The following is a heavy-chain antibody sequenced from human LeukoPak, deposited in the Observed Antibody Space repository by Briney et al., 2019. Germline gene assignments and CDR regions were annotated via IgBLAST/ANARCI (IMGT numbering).Heavy chain of an antibody. CDR1: GGSISSGDYY. D-gene: IGHD3-16*01. CDR2: IYYSGST. J-gene: IGHJ3*02. Sequence: SETLSLTCTVSGGSISSGDYYWSWIRQPPGKGLEWIGYIYYSGSTYYNPSLKSRVTISVDTSKNQFSLKLSSVTAADTAVYYCARGDSRLRDAFDIWGQGTMVTVSS. V-gene: IGHV4-30-4*01. CDR3: ARGDSRLRDAFDI.